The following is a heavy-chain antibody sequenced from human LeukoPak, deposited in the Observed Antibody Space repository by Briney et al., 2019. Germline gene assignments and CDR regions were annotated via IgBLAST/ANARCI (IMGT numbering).Heavy chain of an antibody. CDR1: GDNVSSNSAT. CDR2: TYYRSKWYN. J-gene: IGHJ2*01. Sequence: SQTLSLTCGISGDNVSSNSATWNWIRESPSRGLEWLGRTYYRSKWYNEYAVSVKSRITINPDTSKNHFSLQLTSVTPEDTAVYYCTRGARSNWHFDLWGRGTLVIVPS. V-gene: IGHV6-1*01. CDR3: TRGARSNWHFDL.